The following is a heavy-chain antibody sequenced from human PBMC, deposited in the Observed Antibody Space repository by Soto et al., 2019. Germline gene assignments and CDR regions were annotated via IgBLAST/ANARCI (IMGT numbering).Heavy chain of an antibody. CDR1: GFTFSSYG. CDR3: AKPEDVGGGSYWPDAFDI. J-gene: IGHJ3*02. D-gene: IGHD1-26*01. CDR2: ISYDGSNK. Sequence: GGSLRLSCAASGFTFSSYGMHWVRQAPGKGLEWVAVISYDGSNKYYADSVKGRFTISRDNSKNTLYLQMNSLRAEDTAVYYCAKPEDVGGGSYWPDAFDIWGQGTMVTVSS. V-gene: IGHV3-30*18.